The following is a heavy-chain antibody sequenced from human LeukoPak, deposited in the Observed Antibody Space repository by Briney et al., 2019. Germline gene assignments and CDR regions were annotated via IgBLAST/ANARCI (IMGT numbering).Heavy chain of an antibody. J-gene: IGHJ4*02. CDR2: IKQDGSEK. Sequence: GGSLRLPCAASGFTFSSYAMHWVRQAPGKGLEWVANIKQDGSEKYYVDSVKGRFTISRDNAKNSLYLQMNSLRAEDTAVYYCARDRLYSSSWYDGFHFDYWGQGTLVTASS. V-gene: IGHV3-7*01. D-gene: IGHD6-13*01. CDR3: ARDRLYSSSWYDGFHFDY. CDR1: GFTFSSYA.